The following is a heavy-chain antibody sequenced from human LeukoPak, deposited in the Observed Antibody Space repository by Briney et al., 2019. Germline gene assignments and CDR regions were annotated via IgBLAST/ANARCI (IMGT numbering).Heavy chain of an antibody. D-gene: IGHD2-2*01. V-gene: IGHV3-30-3*01. J-gene: IGHJ4*02. CDR1: EFSFSTYW. Sequence: GGSLRLSCVASEFSFSTYWMSWVRQAPGKGLEWVAVISYDGSNKYYADSVKGRFTISRDNSKNTLYLQMNSLRAEDTAVYYCARDTGSYCSSTSCYEVDYWGQGTLVTVSS. CDR2: ISYDGSNK. CDR3: ARDTGSYCSSTSCYEVDY.